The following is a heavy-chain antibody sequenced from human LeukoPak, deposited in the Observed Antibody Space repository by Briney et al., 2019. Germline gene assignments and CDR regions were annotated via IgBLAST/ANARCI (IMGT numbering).Heavy chain of an antibody. V-gene: IGHV3-7*01. Sequence: GGSLRLSCAASGFIFSNYWMSWVRQAPGKGLEWVANIKQDGSEKYYVDSVKGRFTISRDNAKNSLYLQMNSLRAEDTAVYYCARSSRELRGYAPWEVMPPFDYWGQGTLVTVSS. D-gene: IGHD4-23*01. CDR3: ARSSRELRGYAPWEVMPPFDY. CDR2: IKQDGSEK. J-gene: IGHJ4*02. CDR1: GFIFSNYW.